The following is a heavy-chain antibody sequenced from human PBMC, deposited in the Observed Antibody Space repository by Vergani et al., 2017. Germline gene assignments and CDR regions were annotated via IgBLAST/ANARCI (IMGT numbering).Heavy chain of an antibody. V-gene: IGHV4-31*03. D-gene: IGHD2-21*01. CDR1: GDSLSSSDPY. CDR2: IFRSGTT. Sequence: QVQLQESGPGLVKPSQTLSLTCTVSGDSLSSSDPYWSWIRQRSDKGLEWVGHIFRSGTTYYNPSLKRRLIMSVDTSKNQFSLKLTSVTAADTAMYYCARENVVIARIFDFWGQGTLVTVSS. CDR3: ARENVVIARIFDF. J-gene: IGHJ4*02.